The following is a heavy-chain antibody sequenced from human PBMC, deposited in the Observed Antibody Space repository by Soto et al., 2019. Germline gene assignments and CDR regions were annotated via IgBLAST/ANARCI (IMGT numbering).Heavy chain of an antibody. CDR1: GGSISSYF. V-gene: IGHV4-59*01. Sequence: SETLSLTCTVSGGSISSYFCGWIRQPPGKGLEWIGYIFDSGSSNYHPSLQSRVTISVDTSRNQFSLQLTSVTAADTAVYYCARGSPYCTSGTCYQLVDYWGQGTLVTVSS. CDR2: IFDSGSS. J-gene: IGHJ4*02. D-gene: IGHD2-2*01. CDR3: ARGSPYCTSGTCYQLVDY.